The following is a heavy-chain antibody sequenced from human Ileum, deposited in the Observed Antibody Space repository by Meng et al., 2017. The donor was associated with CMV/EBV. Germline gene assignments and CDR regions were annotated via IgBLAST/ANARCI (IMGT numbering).Heavy chain of an antibody. Sequence: SGFTFSSYSMNWVRQAPGKGLEWVSSISSSSSYIYYANSVRGRFTISRDNAKNSLYLQMNSLRAEDTAVYYCARDRPDKYDQDAFDIWGQGKMVTVSS. V-gene: IGHV3-21*01. D-gene: IGHD3-16*01. CDR1: GFTFSSYS. CDR3: ARDRPDKYDQDAFDI. CDR2: ISSSSSYI. J-gene: IGHJ3*02.